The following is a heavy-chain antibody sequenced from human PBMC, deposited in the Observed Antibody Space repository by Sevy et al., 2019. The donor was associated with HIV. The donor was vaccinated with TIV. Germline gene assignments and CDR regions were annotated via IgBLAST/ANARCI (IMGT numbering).Heavy chain of an antibody. CDR3: AGGRFDSTGSFDAFDI. V-gene: IGHV3-23*01. CDR2: IYGSAGVT. Sequence: GGSLRLSCAASGITFSGYAMNCVRQAPGKGLDWVSTIYGSAGVTYYADSVKGRFTISRDNSKNTLFLQMNNLRAEDTAVYYCAGGRFDSTGSFDAFDIWGRGTLVTVSS. CDR1: GITFSGYA. D-gene: IGHD3-22*01. J-gene: IGHJ3*02.